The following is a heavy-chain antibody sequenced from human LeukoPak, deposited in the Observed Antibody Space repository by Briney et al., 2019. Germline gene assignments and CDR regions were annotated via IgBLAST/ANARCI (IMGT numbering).Heavy chain of an antibody. J-gene: IGHJ4*02. V-gene: IGHV1-18*04. CDR2: MSAYNGNT. CDR3: ARDRCSSTSCYLDY. CDR1: GYTLTSYG. Sequence: RASVKVSCKASGYTLTSYGISWVRQAPGQGLEWMGWMSAYNGNTNYAQKLQGRVTMTTDTSTSTAYMELRSLRSDDTAVYYCARDRCSSTSCYLDYWGQGTLVTVSS. D-gene: IGHD2-2*01.